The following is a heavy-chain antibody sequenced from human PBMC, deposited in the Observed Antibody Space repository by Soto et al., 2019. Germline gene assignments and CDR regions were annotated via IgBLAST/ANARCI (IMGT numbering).Heavy chain of an antibody. Sequence: VVFLRVSNAASGVTFSSYGRHWVRQAPGKGLEWVAVIWYDGSNKYYADSVKGRFTISRDNSKNTLYLQMNSLRAEDTAVYYCARGKPYYYDSSGYHGAFDTWGQGTMVTVSS. D-gene: IGHD3-22*01. J-gene: IGHJ3*02. CDR1: GVTFSSYG. CDR3: ARGKPYYYDSSGYHGAFDT. V-gene: IGHV3-33*01. CDR2: IWYDGSNK.